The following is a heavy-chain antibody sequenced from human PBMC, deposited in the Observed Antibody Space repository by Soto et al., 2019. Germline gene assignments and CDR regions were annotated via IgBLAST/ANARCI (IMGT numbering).Heavy chain of an antibody. V-gene: IGHV1-18*04. Sequence: GSSVKVSCKASGYTFTRYGLSWVRQAPGQGLEWMAWTSADNGDTNYNPSLKSRVTISVDTSKNQFSLKLSSVTAADTAVYYCARERTRGSYEGLDYWGQGTLVTVSS. CDR2: TSADNGDT. CDR3: ARERTRGSYEGLDY. D-gene: IGHD1-26*01. J-gene: IGHJ4*02. CDR1: GYTFTRYG.